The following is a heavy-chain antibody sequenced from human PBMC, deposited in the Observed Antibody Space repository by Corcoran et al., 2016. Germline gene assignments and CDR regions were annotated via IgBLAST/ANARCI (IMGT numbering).Heavy chain of an antibody. CDR3: ARQTRSGVGV. Sequence: EVQLVQSGAEVKKPGESLKISCQGSGYRFTTSWIAWVRQMPGEGLESMGVIYPGDSDTRYSPSFQGQVTISADKSISTAYLQWSSLKASDTAMYYCARQTRSGVGVWGQGTPVTVSS. D-gene: IGHD2-15*01. CDR1: GYRFTTSW. J-gene: IGHJ6*02. CDR2: IYPGDSDT. V-gene: IGHV5-51*01.